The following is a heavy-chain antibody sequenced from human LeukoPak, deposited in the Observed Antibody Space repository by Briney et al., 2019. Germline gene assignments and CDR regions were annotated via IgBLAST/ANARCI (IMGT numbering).Heavy chain of an antibody. Sequence: GGSLRLSCAASGFTFSSYSMNWVRQAPGKGLEWVSSISSSSRYIYYADSVKGRFTISRDNAKNSLYLQMNSLRAEDTAVYYCARGGKGSIAAAAPDYWGRGTLVTVSS. CDR1: GFTFSSYS. D-gene: IGHD6-13*01. CDR2: ISSSSRYI. V-gene: IGHV3-21*01. J-gene: IGHJ4*02. CDR3: ARGGKGSIAAAAPDY.